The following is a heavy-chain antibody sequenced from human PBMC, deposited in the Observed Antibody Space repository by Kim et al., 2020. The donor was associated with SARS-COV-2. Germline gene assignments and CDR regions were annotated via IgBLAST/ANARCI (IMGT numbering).Heavy chain of an antibody. V-gene: IGHV4-39*01. CDR2: IYYSGST. Sequence: SETLSLTCTVSGGSISSSSYYWGWIRQPPGKGLEWIGSIYYSGSTYYNPSLKSRVTISVDTSKNQFSLKLSSVTAADTAVYYCARHGDYSSWPYWFDPWGQGTLVTVSS. CDR1: GGSISSSSYY. CDR3: ARHGDYSSWPYWFDP. D-gene: IGHD6-13*01. J-gene: IGHJ5*02.